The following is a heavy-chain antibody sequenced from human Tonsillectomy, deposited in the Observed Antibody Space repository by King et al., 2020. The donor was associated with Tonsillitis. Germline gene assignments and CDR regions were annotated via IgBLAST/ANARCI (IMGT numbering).Heavy chain of an antibody. J-gene: IGHJ6*02. CDR2: INPNSGDT. D-gene: IGHD3-22*01. Sequence: QLVQSGAEVKKPGASVKVSCKASGYTFTGYYMHWVRQAPGQGLQWMGGINPNSGDTNYAQKFQGRVTMTGDTSISTAYMELRGRGSDDSAGYYFARDHPLTMMDSDYYYGMDVWGQGTTVTVSS. CDR3: ARDHPLTMMDSDYYYGMDV. CDR1: GYTFTGYY. V-gene: IGHV1-2*02.